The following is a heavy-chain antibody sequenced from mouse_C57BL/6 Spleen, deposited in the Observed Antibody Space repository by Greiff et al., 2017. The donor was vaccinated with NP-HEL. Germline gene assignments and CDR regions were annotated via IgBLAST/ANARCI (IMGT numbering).Heavy chain of an antibody. J-gene: IGHJ3*01. CDR2: ISSGSSTI. CDR1: GFTFSDYG. D-gene: IGHD2-4*01. CDR3: ARPYYDYDGAWFAY. V-gene: IGHV5-17*01. Sequence: EVKLMESGGGLVKPGGSLKLSCAASGFTFSDYGMHWVRQAPEKGLEWVAYISSGSSTIYYADTVKGRFTISRDNAKNTLFLQMTSLRSEDTAMYYCARPYYDYDGAWFAYWGQGTLVTVSA.